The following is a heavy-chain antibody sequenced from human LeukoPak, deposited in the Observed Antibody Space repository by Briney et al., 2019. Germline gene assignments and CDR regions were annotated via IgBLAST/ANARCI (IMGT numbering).Heavy chain of an antibody. Sequence: PGGSLRLSCAASGFTLSSYSINCVREAPGKGLEWVLYISSSSSTIYYADSVKGRFAIYRDNAKNSLYLQMNSLRAEDTAVYYCARLNPGAAGTETWGQGTLVTVSS. CDR2: ISSSSSTI. CDR3: ARLNPGAAGTET. J-gene: IGHJ4*02. CDR1: GFTLSSYS. D-gene: IGHD6-13*01. V-gene: IGHV3-48*01.